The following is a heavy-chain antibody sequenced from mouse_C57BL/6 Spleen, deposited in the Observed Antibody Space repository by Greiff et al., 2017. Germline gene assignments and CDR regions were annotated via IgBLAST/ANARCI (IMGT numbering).Heavy chain of an antibody. CDR1: GYTFTSYW. CDR2: IDPSDSYT. CDR3: ARGVYGSSLDY. D-gene: IGHD1-1*01. Sequence: QVQLQQPGAELVRPGTSVKLSCKASGYTFTSYWMHWVKQRPGQGLEWIGVIDPSDSYTNYNQKFKGKATLTVDTSSSTAYMQLSSLTSEDSAVYYCARGVYGSSLDYWGQGTTLTVSS. V-gene: IGHV1-59*01. J-gene: IGHJ2*01.